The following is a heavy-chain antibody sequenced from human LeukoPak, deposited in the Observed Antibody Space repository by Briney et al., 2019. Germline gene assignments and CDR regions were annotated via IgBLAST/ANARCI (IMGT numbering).Heavy chain of an antibody. CDR1: GDSFTSTDDF. CDR2: INYSGKT. J-gene: IGHJ6*02. D-gene: IGHD3-22*01. Sequence: SETLSLTCTVSGDSFTSTDDFWGWIRQPPGTGLEWIGSINYSGKTYYNPSLKSRVIISVDTSKNQVSLRLSSVTAADTAVYYCARSSYSSGRYGGLDVWGQGTTVTVSS. CDR3: ARSSYSSGRYGGLDV. V-gene: IGHV4-39*01.